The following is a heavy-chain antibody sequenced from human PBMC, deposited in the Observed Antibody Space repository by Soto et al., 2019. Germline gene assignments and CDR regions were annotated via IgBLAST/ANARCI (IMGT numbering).Heavy chain of an antibody. D-gene: IGHD5-12*01. CDR3: AKWRADGYNGADY. J-gene: IGHJ4*02. CDR2: ISGSGGRT. CDR1: GFTFSSYA. V-gene: IGHV3-23*01. Sequence: QPGGSLRLSCAASGFTFSSYAMTWVRQAPGKGLEWVSSISGSGGRTYYADPVKGRFTISRDNSNTLYLQVNSLRAEDTAVYYCAKWRADGYNGADYWGQGTLVTVSS.